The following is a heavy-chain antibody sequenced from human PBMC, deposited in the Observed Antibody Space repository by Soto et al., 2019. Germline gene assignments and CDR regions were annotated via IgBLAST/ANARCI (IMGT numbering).Heavy chain of an antibody. CDR3: ARWFGEENSYHYYYGMDV. D-gene: IGHD3-10*01. J-gene: IGHJ6*02. V-gene: IGHV1-69*13. CDR1: GGTFSSYA. CDR2: IIPIFGTA. Sequence: ASVKVSCKASGGTFSSYAISWVRQAPGQGLEWMGGIIPIFGTANYAQKFQGRVTITADESTSTAYMELSSLRSEDTAVYYCARWFGEENSYHYYYGMDVWGQGTTVTVSS.